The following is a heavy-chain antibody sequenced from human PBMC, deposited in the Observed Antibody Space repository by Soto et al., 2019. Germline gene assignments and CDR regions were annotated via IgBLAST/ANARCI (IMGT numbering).Heavy chain of an antibody. CDR2: ISYDGSNK. CDR3: ARAVVGAHIDY. Sequence: GSLRLSCAASVFTFSSYAMHWVRQAPGKGLEWVAVISYDGSNKYYADSVKGRFTISRDNSKNTLYLQMNSLRAEDTAVYYCARAVVGAHIDYWGQGTLVTVSS. CDR1: VFTFSSYA. J-gene: IGHJ4*02. V-gene: IGHV3-30-3*01. D-gene: IGHD1-26*01.